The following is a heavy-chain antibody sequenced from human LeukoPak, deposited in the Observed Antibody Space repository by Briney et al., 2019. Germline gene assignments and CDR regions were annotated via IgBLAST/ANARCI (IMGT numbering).Heavy chain of an antibody. CDR1: GGSISTYY. CDR3: ARSKVYSSSWFDY. V-gene: IGHV4-59*01. Sequence: SETLSLTCTVSGGSISTYYWNWIRQPPGKRLEWIGYIYYSGSTNYNPSLKSRVTISIDTSKSQFSLKLSSVTAADTAVYYCARSKVYSSSWFDYWGQGTLVTVSS. D-gene: IGHD6-13*01. CDR2: IYYSGST. J-gene: IGHJ4*02.